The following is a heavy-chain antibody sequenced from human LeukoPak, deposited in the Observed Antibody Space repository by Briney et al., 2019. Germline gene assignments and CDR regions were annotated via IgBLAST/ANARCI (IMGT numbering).Heavy chain of an antibody. Sequence: GASVKVSCKPSGYTFITYDINWVRRATGQGLEWMAYMNPNSGNTGYAQTFQGRVTITWNTSINTAYMELSSLRSDDTALYYCAREGLDVWGQGTVVTVSS. CDR2: MNPNSGNT. CDR1: GYTFITYD. J-gene: IGHJ3*01. CDR3: AREGLDV. V-gene: IGHV1-8*03.